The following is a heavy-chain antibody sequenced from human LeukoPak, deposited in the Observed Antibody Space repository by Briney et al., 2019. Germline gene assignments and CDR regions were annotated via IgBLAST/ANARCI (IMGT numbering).Heavy chain of an antibody. D-gene: IGHD2-2*01. V-gene: IGHV4-4*07. CDR1: GGSTNSYY. CDR2: IYSSGST. CDR3: ARVKASSTSWTFDQ. Sequence: SETLSLTCSVSGGSTNSYYWSWIRQSGGKGLEWIGRIYSSGSTVYNPTLNSRLTMSIDTSKNQFSLTLKSVTATDTAVYYCARVKASSTSWTFDQWGQGALVTVSS. J-gene: IGHJ4*02.